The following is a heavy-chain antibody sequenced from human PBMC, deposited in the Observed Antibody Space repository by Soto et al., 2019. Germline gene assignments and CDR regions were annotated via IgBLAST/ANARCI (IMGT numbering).Heavy chain of an antibody. CDR3: ARLGGVTTSYFDY. V-gene: IGHV4-39*01. CDR2: IYYSGST. J-gene: IGHJ4*02. D-gene: IGHD4-17*01. Sequence: PSETLSLTCTVSGGSISSSSYYWGWIRQPPGKGLEWIGSIYYSGSTYYNPSLKSRVTISVDTSKNQFSLKLSSVTAADTAVYYCARLGGVTTSYFDYWGQGTLVTVSS. CDR1: GGSISSSSYY.